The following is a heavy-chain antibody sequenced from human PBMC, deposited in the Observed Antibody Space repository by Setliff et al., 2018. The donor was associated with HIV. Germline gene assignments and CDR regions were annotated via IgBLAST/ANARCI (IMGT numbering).Heavy chain of an antibody. J-gene: IGHJ4*02. V-gene: IGHV4-39*07. Sequence: SETLSLTCTVSAGSISSSNYYWGWIRQPPGKGLEWIGSIYYSFSVSTYYNPSLKSRVTISVDTSKNQFSLNLRSVTAADTAVYYCASELQGHSSSWQTYCGQGTLVTVSS. CDR1: AGSISSSNYY. CDR2: IYYSFSVST. D-gene: IGHD6-13*01. CDR3: ASELQGHSSSWQTY.